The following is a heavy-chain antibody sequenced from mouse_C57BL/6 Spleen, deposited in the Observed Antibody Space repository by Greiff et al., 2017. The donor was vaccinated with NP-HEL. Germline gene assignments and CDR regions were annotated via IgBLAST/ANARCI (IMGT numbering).Heavy chain of an antibody. D-gene: IGHD1-2*01. J-gene: IGHJ2*01. V-gene: IGHV14-4*01. CDR3: TTLDYYGLDY. CDR2: IDPENGDT. Sequence: DVQLQESGAELVRPGASVKLSCTASGFNIKDDYMHWVKQRPEQGLEWIGWIDPENGDTEYASKFQGKATITADTSSTTAYLQLSSLTSEDTAVYYCTTLDYYGLDYWGQGTTLTVSS. CDR1: GFNIKDDY.